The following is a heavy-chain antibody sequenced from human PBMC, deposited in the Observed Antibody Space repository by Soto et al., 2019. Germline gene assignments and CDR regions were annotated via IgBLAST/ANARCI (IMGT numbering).Heavy chain of an antibody. D-gene: IGHD4-17*01. J-gene: IGHJ6*02. CDR1: GGSNRSGGFS. CDR3: ARVNLDYVTGMDV. V-gene: IGHV4-30-2*01. Sequence: SETLSLTCAVSGGSNRSGGFSWSWIRQPPGKGLEWIGHIYHSGSTYYDPSLKSRVTISVDRSKNQFSLKLSSVTAADTAVYYCARVNLDYVTGMDVWGQGTTVTVSS. CDR2: IYHSGST.